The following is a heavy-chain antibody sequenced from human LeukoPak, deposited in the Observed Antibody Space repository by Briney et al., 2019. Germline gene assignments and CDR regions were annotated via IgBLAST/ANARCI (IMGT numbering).Heavy chain of an antibody. Sequence: PGGSLRLSCAASGFTFSSYGMHWVRQAPGKGLEWVAFIRYDGSNKYYADSVKGRLTISRDNSKNTLYLQMNSLRAEDTAVYYCAKDSRMMVVFITGKGTEFDCWGQGALVIVSS. V-gene: IGHV3-30*02. J-gene: IGHJ4*02. CDR1: GFTFSSYG. D-gene: IGHD3-22*01. CDR2: IRYDGSNK. CDR3: AKDSRMMVVFITGKGTEFDC.